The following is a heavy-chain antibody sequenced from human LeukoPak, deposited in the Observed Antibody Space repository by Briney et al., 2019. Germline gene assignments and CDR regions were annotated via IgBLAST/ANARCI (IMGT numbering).Heavy chain of an antibody. D-gene: IGHD3-10*01. CDR3: ARDAPNSAGLSGGFDP. J-gene: IGHJ5*02. CDR1: GFDFSSYG. CDR2: MWYDGSNK. Sequence: GGSLILSCAASGFDFSSYGMYWVRQAPGKGLEWVADMWYDGSNKYYADSVKGRFTISRDNSKNTLYLQMNSLRAEDTAVYYCARDAPNSAGLSGGFDPWGQGTLVTVSS. V-gene: IGHV3-33*01.